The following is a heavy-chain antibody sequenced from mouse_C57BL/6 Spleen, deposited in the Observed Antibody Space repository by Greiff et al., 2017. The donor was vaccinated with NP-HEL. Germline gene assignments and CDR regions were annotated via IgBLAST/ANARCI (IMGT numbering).Heavy chain of an antibody. Sequence: VQLQQPGAELVKPGASVKMSCKASGYTFTSYWITWVKQRPGQGLEWIGDIYPGSGSTNYNEKFKSKATLTVDTSSSTAYMQLSSLTSEDSAVYYCARWVNYGTTGAWFAYWGQGTLVTVSA. J-gene: IGHJ3*01. CDR2: IYPGSGST. D-gene: IGHD1-1*01. CDR3: ARWVNYGTTGAWFAY. CDR1: GYTFTSYW. V-gene: IGHV1-55*01.